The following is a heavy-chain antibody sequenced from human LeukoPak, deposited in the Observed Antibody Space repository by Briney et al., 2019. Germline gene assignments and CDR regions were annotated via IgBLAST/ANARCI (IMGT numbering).Heavy chain of an antibody. CDR1: GFTFSSYA. D-gene: IGHD3-10*01. Sequence: PGRSLRLSCAASGFTFSSYAMHWVRQAPGKGQEWVAVISYDGSNKYYADSVKGRFTISRDNSKNTLYLQMNSLRAEDAAVYYCARCYGSGSYYNGRIAYWGQGTLVTVSS. CDR2: ISYDGSNK. CDR3: ARCYGSGSYYNGRIAY. V-gene: IGHV3-30*04. J-gene: IGHJ4*02.